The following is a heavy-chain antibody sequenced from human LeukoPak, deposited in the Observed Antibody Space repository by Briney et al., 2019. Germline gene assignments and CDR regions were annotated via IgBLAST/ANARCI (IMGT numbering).Heavy chain of an antibody. D-gene: IGHD3-10*01. J-gene: IGHJ4*02. CDR1: GGSISSYY. V-gene: IGHV4-59*01. Sequence: SETLSLTCTVSGGSISSYYWSWIRQPPGKGLEWIGYIYYTGSTNSNPSLKNRVTMSVDTSKNQFSLKLSPVTAADTAVYYCARWILYSSGSYSDYWGQGTLVTVSS. CDR3: ARWILYSSGSYSDY. CDR2: IYYTGST.